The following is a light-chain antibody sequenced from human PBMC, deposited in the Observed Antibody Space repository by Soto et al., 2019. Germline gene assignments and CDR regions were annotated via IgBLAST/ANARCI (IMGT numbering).Light chain of an antibody. J-gene: IGLJ2*01. Sequence: QSALTQPPSASGSPGQSVTISWTGTSSDVGGYNYVSWYQQHPGKVPKLMIYEVSKRPSGVPDRFSGSKSGNTASLTVSGLQAEDEADYYCSSYAGSNNLVFGGGTKLTVL. CDR2: EVS. V-gene: IGLV2-8*01. CDR3: SSYAGSNNLV. CDR1: SSDVGGYNY.